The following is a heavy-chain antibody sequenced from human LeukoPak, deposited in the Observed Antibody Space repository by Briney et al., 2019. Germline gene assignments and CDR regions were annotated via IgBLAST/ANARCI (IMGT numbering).Heavy chain of an antibody. CDR2: ISYDGSNK. CDR1: GFTFSSYA. D-gene: IGHD5-12*01. J-gene: IGHJ4*02. CDR3: AKDMQTWPRFPDY. V-gene: IGHV3-30-3*01. Sequence: PGRSLRLSCAASGFTFSSYAMHWVRQAPGKGPEWVAVISYDGSNKYYADSVKGRFTISRDNSKNTLYLQMNSLRAEDTAVYYCAKDMQTWPRFPDYWGQGTLVTVSS.